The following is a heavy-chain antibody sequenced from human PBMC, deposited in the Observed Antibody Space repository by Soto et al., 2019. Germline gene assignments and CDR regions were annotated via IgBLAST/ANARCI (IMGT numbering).Heavy chain of an antibody. J-gene: IGHJ4*02. Sequence: EVQLLESGGGLVQPGGSLRLSCAVSGLTFRNHAMSWVRQAPGKGLEGVSTIAPIGYSTHYAGSVEGRFTISRDDSKSTLDLQMNSLRADDTAVYYCVSWVSPHFDYWGQGTLVSVSS. CDR2: IAPIGYST. V-gene: IGHV3-23*01. CDR1: GLTFRNHA. D-gene: IGHD2-8*01. CDR3: VSWVSPHFDY.